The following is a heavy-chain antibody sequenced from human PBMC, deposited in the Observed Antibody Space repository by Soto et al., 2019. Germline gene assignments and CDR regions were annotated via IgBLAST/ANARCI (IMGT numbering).Heavy chain of an antibody. Sequence: PSETLSLTCAVYGGSFSGYYWSWIRPPPGKGLEWIGEINHSGSTNYNPSLKSRVTISVDTSKNQFSLKLSSVTAADTAVYYCATSDYGDYLDYWGQGTLVTVSS. V-gene: IGHV4-34*01. CDR1: GGSFSGYY. CDR2: INHSGST. CDR3: ATSDYGDYLDY. D-gene: IGHD4-17*01. J-gene: IGHJ4*02.